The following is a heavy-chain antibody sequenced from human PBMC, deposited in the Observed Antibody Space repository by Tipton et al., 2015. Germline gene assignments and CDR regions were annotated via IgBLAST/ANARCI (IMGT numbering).Heavy chain of an antibody. V-gene: IGHV3-23*01. CDR1: GFTFSTYA. D-gene: IGHD3-22*01. Sequence: SLRLSCRASGFTFSTYALSWVRQVPGKGPEWVSTINPNGDSTWYADSVKGRFTISRDNSQNTLYLQMNSLRVEDTALYYCAKGGGREDTGDYYYAFRYWGQGTLITVSS. J-gene: IGHJ4*02. CDR2: INPNGDST. CDR3: AKGGGREDTGDYYYAFRY.